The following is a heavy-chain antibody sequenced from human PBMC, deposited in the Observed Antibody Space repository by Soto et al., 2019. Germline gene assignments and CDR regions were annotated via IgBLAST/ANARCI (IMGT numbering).Heavy chain of an antibody. V-gene: IGHV1-18*04. CDR1: GYTFTSYG. D-gene: IGHD6-19*01. Sequence: ASVKVSCKASGYTFTSYGISWVRQAPGQGLEWMGWISAYNGDTSSAQSLQGRVTMTTDTSTRTAYMELRSLRSDDTAAYYCERDMAVAGNSYGLEVWGQ. J-gene: IGHJ6*02. CDR3: ERDMAVAGNSYGLEV. CDR2: ISAYNGDT.